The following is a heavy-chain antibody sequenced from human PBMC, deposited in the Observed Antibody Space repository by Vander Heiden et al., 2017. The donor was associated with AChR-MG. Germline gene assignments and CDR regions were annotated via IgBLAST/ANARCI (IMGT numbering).Heavy chain of an antibody. V-gene: IGHV3-74*03. J-gene: IGHJ4*02. CDR3: AIAIDCSSKSCYTDY. Sequence: EVQLVESGGGLVQPGGSLRLSCAASGFTLSSNWMHWVRQTPGKGLVWVSRISNDGSITKYADSGKGRFTISRDNAKNTLYIQMNSMRDEDTAVYYCAIAIDCSSKSCYTDYWGQGTLVTVSS. CDR2: ISNDGSIT. CDR1: GFTLSSNW. D-gene: IGHD2-2*02.